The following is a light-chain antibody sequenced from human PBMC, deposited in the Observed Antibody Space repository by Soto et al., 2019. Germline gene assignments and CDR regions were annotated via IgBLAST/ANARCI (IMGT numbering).Light chain of an antibody. CDR2: GAS. CDR3: QQYGSSPRT. CDR1: QSVSSSY. V-gene: IGKV3-20*01. J-gene: IGKJ5*01. Sequence: EIVLTQSPGTLSLSPGERATLSCRASQSVSSSYLAWYQQKPGQAPRLLIYGASSRATGIPDRFSGSGSGTDFTLTISRLEPADFAVYYCQQYGSSPRTFGQGPRLEIK.